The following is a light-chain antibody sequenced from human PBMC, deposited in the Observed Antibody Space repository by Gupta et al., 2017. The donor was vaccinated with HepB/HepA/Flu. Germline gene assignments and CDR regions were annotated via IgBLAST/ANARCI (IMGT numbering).Light chain of an antibody. CDR2: DVS. V-gene: IGLV2-11*01. CDR3: CSYAGSYTYVI. J-gene: IGLJ2*01. Sequence: QSALTQPRPVSGSPGQSVTISCTRTSSDVGSYNYVSWYQQHPGKAPKLMTSDVSKRPSGVPERFSGSKSGNTASLTISGRQAEDEADYYCCSYAGSYTYVIFGGGTQLTVL. CDR1: SSDVGSYNY.